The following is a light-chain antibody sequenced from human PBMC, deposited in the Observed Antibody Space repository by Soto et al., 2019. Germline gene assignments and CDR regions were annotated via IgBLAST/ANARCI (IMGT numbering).Light chain of an antibody. CDR2: AAS. J-gene: IGKJ3*01. CDR1: QSVSSN. Sequence: DLQMTQSPSSLSASAGDRVTITCRASQSVSSNLNWYQQKPGKAPKLLIYAASSLQSGVPSRFSGSGSGTDFTLTISSLQPEDFATYYCQQSYSTPLTFGPGTKVDIK. V-gene: IGKV1-39*01. CDR3: QQSYSTPLT.